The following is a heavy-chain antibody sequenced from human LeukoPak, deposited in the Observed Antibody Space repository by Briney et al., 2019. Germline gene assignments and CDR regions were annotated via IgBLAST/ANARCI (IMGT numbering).Heavy chain of an antibody. D-gene: IGHD3-9*01. Sequence: PSETLSLTCTVSGGYISSYYWSWIRQPPGKGLEWIGYIYYGGSPEYNPSLKSRVTISLDTSKSQFSLNLTSVTAADTAMYYCARGAILTGTSLWGKGTTVTISS. CDR1: GGYISSYY. V-gene: IGHV4-59*01. J-gene: IGHJ6*04. CDR3: ARGAILTGTSL. CDR2: IYYGGSP.